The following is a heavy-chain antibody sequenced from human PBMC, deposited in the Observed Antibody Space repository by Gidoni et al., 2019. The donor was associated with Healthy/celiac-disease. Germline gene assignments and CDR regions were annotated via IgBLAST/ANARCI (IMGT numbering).Heavy chain of an antibody. CDR1: GFTFSSYP. Sequence: EVQLLESGGGLVQPGGSLRLSCAASGFTFSSYPMSWVRQAPGKGLEWVSAISGSGGSTYYADSVKGRFTISRDNSKNTLYLQMNSLRAEDTAVYYCAKDFDYYDSGGYSVDAFDIWGQGTMVTVSS. D-gene: IGHD3-22*01. J-gene: IGHJ3*02. CDR3: AKDFDYYDSGGYSVDAFDI. V-gene: IGHV3-23*01. CDR2: ISGSGGST.